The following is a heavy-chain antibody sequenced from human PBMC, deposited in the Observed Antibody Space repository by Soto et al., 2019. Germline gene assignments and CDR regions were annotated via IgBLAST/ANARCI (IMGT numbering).Heavy chain of an antibody. V-gene: IGHV3-30-3*01. J-gene: IGHJ6*02. CDR3: ARDVRDYYYYGMDV. Sequence: PGGSLRLSCAASGFTFSSYAMHWVRQAPGKGLEWVAVISYDGSNKYYADSVKGRFTISRDNSKNTLYLQMNSLRAEDTAVYYCARDVRDYYYYGMDVWGQGTTVTVSS. D-gene: IGHD2-8*01. CDR1: GFTFSSYA. CDR2: ISYDGSNK.